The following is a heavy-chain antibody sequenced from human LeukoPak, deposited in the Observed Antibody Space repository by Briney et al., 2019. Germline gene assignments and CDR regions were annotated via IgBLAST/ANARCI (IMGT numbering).Heavy chain of an antibody. D-gene: IGHD1-26*01. CDR2: ISAYNGDT. V-gene: IGHV1-18*01. CDR1: GYTFTNYG. J-gene: IGHJ3*02. CDR3: ARDGGVVGGTTGAFDI. Sequence: ASVKVSCKASGYTFTNYGITWVRQAPGQGLEWLGWISAYNGDTNYEQELQGRVTMTTDTSTSTAYMELRSLRSDDTAVYYCARDGGVVGGTTGAFDIWGQGTMVTVSS.